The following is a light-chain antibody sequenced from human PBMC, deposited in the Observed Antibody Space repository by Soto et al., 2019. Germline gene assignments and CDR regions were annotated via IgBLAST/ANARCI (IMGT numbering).Light chain of an antibody. J-gene: IGKJ2*01. CDR2: GAS. CDR3: QQYGSSPYT. V-gene: IGKV3-20*01. Sequence: EIVLTQSPGTLSLSPGERATLSCRASQSVSSSYLAWYQQKPGQAPRLLIYGASSRATGIPDRFSGSGSGTDFTLTISRLEPEDFAVYYCQQYGSSPYTFGRGPSWRSN. CDR1: QSVSSSY.